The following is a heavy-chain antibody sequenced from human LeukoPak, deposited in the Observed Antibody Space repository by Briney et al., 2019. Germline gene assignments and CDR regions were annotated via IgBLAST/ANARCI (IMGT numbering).Heavy chain of an antibody. CDR3: ARLFYYDSSGPPS. D-gene: IGHD3-22*01. CDR2: IYYSGST. J-gene: IGHJ5*02. Sequence: SETLSLTCNVFGGSIRSSNYYWGWIRQPPGKGLEWIGSIYYSGSTYYNPSLKSRVTISLDTSNNQFPLKVRSATATDTAVYYCARLFYYDSSGPPSWGQGTLVTVSS. V-gene: IGHV4-39*01. CDR1: GGSIRSSNYY.